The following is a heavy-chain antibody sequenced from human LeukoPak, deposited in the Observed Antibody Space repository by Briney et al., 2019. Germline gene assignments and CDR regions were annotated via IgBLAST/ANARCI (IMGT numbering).Heavy chain of an antibody. Sequence: SETLSLTCTVSGGSITSHYWSWIRQPPGKGLEWIGYIYYSGSTNYNPSLKSRVTISVDTSKNQFSLKLSSVTAADTAVYYCARYGGKDIDYWSQGTLVTVSS. V-gene: IGHV4-59*11. J-gene: IGHJ4*02. D-gene: IGHD4-23*01. CDR3: ARYGGKDIDY. CDR1: GGSITSHY. CDR2: IYYSGST.